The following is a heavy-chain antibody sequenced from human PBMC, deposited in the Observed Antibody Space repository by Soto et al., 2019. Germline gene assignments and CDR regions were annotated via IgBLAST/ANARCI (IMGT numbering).Heavy chain of an antibody. CDR1: GYTFTGYY. CDR3: AIPARGYSYAVDY. CDR2: NNPNSGGT. Sequence: GTSVKVSCKASGYTFTGYYMHWVRQAPGQGLEWMGWNNPNSGGTNYTQKFQGRVTMTRDTSISTAYMELSRLRSDDTAVYYCAIPARGYSYAVDYWGQGTLVTVSS. V-gene: IGHV1-2*02. D-gene: IGHD5-18*01. J-gene: IGHJ4*02.